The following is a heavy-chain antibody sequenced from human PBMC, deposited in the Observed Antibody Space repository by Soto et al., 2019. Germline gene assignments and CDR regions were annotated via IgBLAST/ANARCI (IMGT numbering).Heavy chain of an antibody. V-gene: IGHV3-33*01. CDR2: IWHNGSKK. Sequence: QVQLVESGGGVVQPGRSLRLSCAASRFTFDTYVMHWVRQAPGKGLEWVAVIWHNGSKKYYGDSVKGRFTISRDNSKNTLYLEMNSLPVEDTAVYYCVRETALGSGSCSHWGQGTLVTVSS. D-gene: IGHD3-10*01. CDR1: RFTFDTYV. CDR3: VRETALGSGSCSH. J-gene: IGHJ4*02.